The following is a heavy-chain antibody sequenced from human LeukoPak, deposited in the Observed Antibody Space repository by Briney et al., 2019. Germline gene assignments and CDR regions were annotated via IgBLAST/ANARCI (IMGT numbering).Heavy chain of an antibody. CDR3: ASMSQPSGSFDL. V-gene: IGHV4-4*07. CDR1: GDSISSYY. CDR2: FHITGST. J-gene: IGHJ4*02. D-gene: IGHD3-10*01. Sequence: PSETLSLTCTVSGDSISSYYWSWIRQPAGKGLEWIGRFHITGSTTYNPSLKSRVSISVDTSRNKFSLKLRSVTAADTAVYYCASMSQPSGSFDLWGQGTLATVSS.